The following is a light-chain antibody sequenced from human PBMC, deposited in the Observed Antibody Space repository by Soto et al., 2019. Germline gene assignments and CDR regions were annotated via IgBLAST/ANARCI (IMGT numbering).Light chain of an antibody. V-gene: IGKV1-5*03. CDR2: KAS. CDR3: QQYNSYPT. J-gene: IGKJ1*01. CDR1: QSISSW. Sequence: DIQMTQSPSTLSASVGDRVTITCRASQSISSWLAWYQQKPGKAPKLLIYKASSLESGVPSRFSGSGSGTEFTLTNSSLQPDDFATYYCQQYNSYPTFGQGTKVDIK.